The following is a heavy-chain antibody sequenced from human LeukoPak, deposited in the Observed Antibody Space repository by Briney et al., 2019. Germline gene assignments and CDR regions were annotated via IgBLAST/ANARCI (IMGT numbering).Heavy chain of an antibody. V-gene: IGHV4-39*01. CDR3: ARHPPGGYSYYYGMDV. D-gene: IGHD5-18*01. J-gene: IGHJ6*02. CDR1: GGSISSSCYY. Sequence: SETLSLTCTVSGGSISSSCYYWGWIRQPPGKGLEWIGSIYYSGSTYYNPSLKSRVTISVDTSKNQFSLKLSSVTAADTAVYYCARHPPGGYSYYYGMDVWGQGTTVTVSS. CDR2: IYYSGST.